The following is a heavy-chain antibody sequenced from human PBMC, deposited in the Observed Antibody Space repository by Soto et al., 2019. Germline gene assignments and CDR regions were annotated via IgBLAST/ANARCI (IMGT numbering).Heavy chain of an antibody. V-gene: IGHV1-2*02. D-gene: IGHD1-26*01. CDR2: INPNSGGT. Sequence: ASVKVSFKASGYTFTGYYMHWVRQAPGQGLEWMGWINPNSGGTNYAQKFQGRVTMTRDTSISTAYMELSRLRSDDTAVYYCAREPSGSYYLDYWGQGTLVTVSS. CDR1: GYTFTGYY. J-gene: IGHJ4*02. CDR3: AREPSGSYYLDY.